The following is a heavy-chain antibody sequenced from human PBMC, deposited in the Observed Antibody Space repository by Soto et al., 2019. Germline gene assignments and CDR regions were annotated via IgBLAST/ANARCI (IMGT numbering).Heavy chain of an antibody. J-gene: IGHJ5*02. CDR1: GYTFTSYG. CDR3: ARVPPPLDP. CDR2: INDYNGNT. Sequence: QVQLVQSGAEVKKPGASVKVSCKASGYTFTSYGISWVRQAPGQGLEWMGWINDYNGNTNYAQKLQGRVTMTTDKSTSTAYMELRSLGSDHTTVYYCARVPPPLDPWGQGTLVTVPS. V-gene: IGHV1-18*01.